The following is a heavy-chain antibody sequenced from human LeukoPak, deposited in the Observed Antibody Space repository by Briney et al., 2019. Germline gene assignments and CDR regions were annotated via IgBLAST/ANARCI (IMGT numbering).Heavy chain of an antibody. CDR3: ARDFGDSSGYYLPGIDY. CDR2: ISAYNGNT. V-gene: IGHV1-18*01. CDR1: GGTFSSYA. D-gene: IGHD3-22*01. Sequence: ASVKVSCKASGGTFSSYAISWVRQAPGQGLEWMGWISAYNGNTNYAQKLQGRVTMTTDTSTSTAYMELRSLRSDDTAVYYCARDFGDSSGYYLPGIDYWGQGTLVTVSS. J-gene: IGHJ4*02.